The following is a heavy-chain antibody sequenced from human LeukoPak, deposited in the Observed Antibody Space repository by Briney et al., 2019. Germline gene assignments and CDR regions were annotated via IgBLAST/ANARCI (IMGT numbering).Heavy chain of an antibody. Sequence: PSETLSLTCAVSGYSISSGYYWGWIRQPPRKGLEWIGSIYHNGNTYYNPSLKSRVTISVDTSKNEFSLKLSSVTAADTAVYYCARDWNRYAYWGQGTLVTVSS. CDR2: IYHNGNT. CDR1: GYSISSGYY. CDR3: ARDWNRYAY. J-gene: IGHJ4*02. D-gene: IGHD1-1*01. V-gene: IGHV4-38-2*02.